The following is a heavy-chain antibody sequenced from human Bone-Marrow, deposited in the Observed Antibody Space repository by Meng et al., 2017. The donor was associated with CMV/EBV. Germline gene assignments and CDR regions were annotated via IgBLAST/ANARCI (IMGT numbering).Heavy chain of an antibody. Sequence: GGSLRLSCAASGFTFSSYAMHWVRQAPGKGLEWVALISYDGGNKYYADSVKGRFAISRDNSKNTMYLQMNSLRAEDTAVYYCASTTVLYSGYEGAANDNWGQGTLVTVSS. J-gene: IGHJ4*02. CDR1: GFTFSSYA. CDR2: ISYDGGNK. D-gene: IGHD5-12*01. CDR3: ASTTVLYSGYEGAANDN. V-gene: IGHV3-30*09.